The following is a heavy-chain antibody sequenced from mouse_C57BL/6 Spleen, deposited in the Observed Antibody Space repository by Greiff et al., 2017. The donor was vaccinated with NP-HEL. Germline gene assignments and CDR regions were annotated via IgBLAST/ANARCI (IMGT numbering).Heavy chain of an antibody. CDR2: IRNKANGYTT. D-gene: IGHD2-2*01. CDR1: GFTFTDYY. Sequence: EVQLVESGGGLVQPGGSLSLSCAASGFTFTDYYMSWVRQPPGKALEWLGFIRNKANGYTTEYSASVKGRFTISRDNSQSILYLQMNALRAEDSATYYCARYPLAGFSAYSDVWGTGTPVTASS. V-gene: IGHV7-3*01. J-gene: IGHJ1*03. CDR3: ARYPLAGFSAYSDV.